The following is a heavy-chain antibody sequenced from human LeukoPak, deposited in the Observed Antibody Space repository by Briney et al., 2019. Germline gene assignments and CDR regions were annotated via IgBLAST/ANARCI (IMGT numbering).Heavy chain of an antibody. J-gene: IGHJ4*02. CDR2: IKQDGSEK. CDR3: ASEDNTGSSAY. V-gene: IGHV3-7*01. D-gene: IGHD3-22*01. CDR1: GFTFSNFW. Sequence: GGSLRLSCAASGFTFSNFWMSWVRRAPGKGLEWVANIKQDGSEKYYVDSVKGRFTISRGNAKNSLYLQMSSLRGDDTALYYCASEDNTGSSAYWGQGTLVTV.